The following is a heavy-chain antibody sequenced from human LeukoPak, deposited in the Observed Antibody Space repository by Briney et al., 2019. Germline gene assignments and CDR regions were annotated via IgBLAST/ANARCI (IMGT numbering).Heavy chain of an antibody. Sequence: PGGSLRLSCAASGFTFSSYWMHWVRQAPGKGLVWVSRINSDGSSTSYADSVKGRFTISRDNAKNTLYLQMNSLRAEDTAVYYCARVLTYYYDSSGYYSPYYFDYWGQGTLVTVSS. CDR1: GFTFSSYW. D-gene: IGHD3-22*01. CDR2: INSDGSST. J-gene: IGHJ4*02. V-gene: IGHV3-74*01. CDR3: ARVLTYYYDSSGYYSPYYFDY.